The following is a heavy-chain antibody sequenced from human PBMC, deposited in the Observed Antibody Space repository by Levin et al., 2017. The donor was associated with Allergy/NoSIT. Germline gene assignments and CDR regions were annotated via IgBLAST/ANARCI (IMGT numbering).Heavy chain of an antibody. D-gene: IGHD2-2*02. J-gene: IGHJ5*02. CDR2: IWYDGSNK. CDR3: ARDGGYCSSTSCYKADWFDP. CDR1: GFTFSSYG. Sequence: GGSLRLSCAASGFTFSSYGMHWVRQAPGKGLEWVAVIWYDGSNKYYADSVKGRFTISRDNSKNTLYLQMNSLRAEDTAVYYCARDGGYCSSTSCYKADWFDPWGQGTLVTVSS. V-gene: IGHV3-33*01.